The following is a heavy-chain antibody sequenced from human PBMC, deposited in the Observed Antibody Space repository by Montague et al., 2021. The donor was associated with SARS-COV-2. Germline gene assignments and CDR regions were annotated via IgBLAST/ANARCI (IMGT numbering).Heavy chain of an antibody. CDR3: ARGVGLLTTSFYYYYGLDV. CDR1: GGSISRYA. CDR2: IIPFLGTT. J-gene: IGHJ6*02. D-gene: IGHD3-9*01. V-gene: IGHV1-69*13. Sequence: SVKVSCKASGGSISRYAISWVRQAPGHGLEWMGGIIPFLGTTDYAQKFQGRVTITADESTGTVYMDLSRLRSEDTAIFYCARGVGLLTTSFYYYYGLDVWGQGTTVTVSS.